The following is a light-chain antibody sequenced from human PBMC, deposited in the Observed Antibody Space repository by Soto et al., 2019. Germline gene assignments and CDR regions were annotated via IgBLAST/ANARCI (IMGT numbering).Light chain of an antibody. J-gene: IGLJ1*01. V-gene: IGLV2-14*02. CDR1: SSDVGSYNL. CDR3: SSFASTHTYV. CDR2: EGS. Sequence: QSALAQPASVSGSPGQSITISCTGTSSDVGSYNLVSWYQQHPGKAPKLMIYEGSKRPSGVSNRFSGSKSGNTASLTISGLQAEDEADYYCSSFASTHTYVFGTGTKVTV.